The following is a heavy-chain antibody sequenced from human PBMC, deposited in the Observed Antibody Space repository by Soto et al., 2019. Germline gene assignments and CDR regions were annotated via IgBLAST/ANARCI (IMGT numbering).Heavy chain of an antibody. V-gene: IGHV4-38-2*02. CDR3: ASVYRSGWTPNCCDS. D-gene: IGHD6-19*01. CDR1: GYSVSSGYY. CDR2: TYHSGST. Sequence: PSETLSLTCTVSGYSVSSGYYWGGIRQPPGKGLGWIGTTYHSGSTLYYPSLKSQVTISVDTSKNQFSLRLTSVTAADTALYYCASVYRSGWTPNCCDSWGQGTRVSVSS. J-gene: IGHJ4*02.